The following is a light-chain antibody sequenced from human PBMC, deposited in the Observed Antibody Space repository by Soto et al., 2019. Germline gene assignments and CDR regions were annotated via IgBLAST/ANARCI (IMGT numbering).Light chain of an antibody. V-gene: IGLV2-8*01. CDR1: SSDVGGYNY. CDR3: SSYAGSNNYV. CDR2: EVS. J-gene: IGLJ1*01. Sequence: QSALTQPPSASGSPGQSVTISCTGTSSDVGGYNYVSWYQQHPGKPPKLMIYEVSKRPSGVPDRFSGSKSGNTASLTVSGLQAEEEADYFCSSYAGSNNYVFGTGTKVTVL.